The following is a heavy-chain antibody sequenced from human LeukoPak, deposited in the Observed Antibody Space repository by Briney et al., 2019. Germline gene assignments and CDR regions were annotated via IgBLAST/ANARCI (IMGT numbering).Heavy chain of an antibody. CDR2: ISGSGGST. V-gene: IGHV3-23*01. J-gene: IGHJ3*02. Sequence: GGSLRLSCAASGFTFSSYSMNWVRQAPGKGLEWVSAISGSGGSTYYADSVKGRFTISRDNSKNTLYLQMNSLRAEDTAVYYCAKDYRLGDGYNYVDDAFDIWGQGTMVTVSS. CDR3: AKDYRLGDGYNYVDDAFDI. D-gene: IGHD5-24*01. CDR1: GFTFSSYS.